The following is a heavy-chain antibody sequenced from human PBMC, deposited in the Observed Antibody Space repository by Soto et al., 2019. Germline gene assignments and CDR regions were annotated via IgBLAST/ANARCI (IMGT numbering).Heavy chain of an antibody. J-gene: IGHJ4*02. D-gene: IGHD6-25*01. CDR1: GFTFSSYS. CDR3: ARGAETGYSGVDY. CDR2: ISSSGTTM. V-gene: IGHV3-48*01. Sequence: EVQLVESGGGLVQPGGSLRLSCAASGFTFSSYSMNWVRQAPGKGLEWVSYISSSGTTMYYADSVKGRFTTSRDSAKNSLSLQMNSLRAEDTAVYYCARGAETGYSGVDYWGQGTLVTVSS.